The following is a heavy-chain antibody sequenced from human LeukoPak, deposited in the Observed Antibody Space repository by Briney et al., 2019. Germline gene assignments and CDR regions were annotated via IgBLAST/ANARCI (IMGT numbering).Heavy chain of an antibody. V-gene: IGHV4-59*01. J-gene: IGHJ4*02. CDR1: GGSISSYY. CDR3: ARVTGYMIEAYFDY. D-gene: IGHD3-22*01. CDR2: IYYSRST. Sequence: SETLSLTCTVSGGSISSYYWSWIRQPPGKGLEGIVYIYYSRSTNYNHSLKSRVAISVETSKNQFSLKLSSVTAADTAVYYCARVTGYMIEAYFDYWGQGTLVTVSS.